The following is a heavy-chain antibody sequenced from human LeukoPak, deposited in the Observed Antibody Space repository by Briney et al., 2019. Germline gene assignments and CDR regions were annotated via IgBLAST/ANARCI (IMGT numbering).Heavy chain of an antibody. Sequence: PGGSLRLSCAASGFTFSSYAMSWVRQAPGKGLEWVSAISGSGGSTYYADSVKGRFTISRDNSKNTLYLQMNSLRAEGTAVYYCAVELGELSSPDYWGQGTLVTVSS. D-gene: IGHD3-16*02. V-gene: IGHV3-23*01. J-gene: IGHJ4*02. CDR3: AVELGELSSPDY. CDR1: GFTFSSYA. CDR2: ISGSGGST.